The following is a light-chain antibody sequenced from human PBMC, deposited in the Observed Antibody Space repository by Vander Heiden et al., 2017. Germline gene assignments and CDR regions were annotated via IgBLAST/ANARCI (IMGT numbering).Light chain of an antibody. CDR3: AAWDDSLNGVV. J-gene: IGLJ2*01. CDR1: SSNIGPNT. V-gene: IGLV1-44*01. CDR2: TND. Sequence: QSVLTQPPSASGTTGQRVTISCSGSSSNIGPNTVNWYQQLSGTAPKLLIYTNDQRPSGVPDRFSGSKSGTSASLAISGLQSEDEADYYCAAWDDSLNGVVFGGGTKLTVL.